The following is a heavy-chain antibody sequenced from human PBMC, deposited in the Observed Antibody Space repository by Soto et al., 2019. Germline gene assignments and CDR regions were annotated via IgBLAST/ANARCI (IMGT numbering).Heavy chain of an antibody. D-gene: IGHD3-3*01. CDR2: IWYDGSNK. V-gene: IGHV3-33*01. CDR3: ASRTMITIWNLP. CDR1: GFSFRNAG. Sequence: GGCLRRSCAASGFSFRNAGVRWVRQAPGKGLEWVAVIWYDGSNKYYADSVKGRFTISRDNSKNMLYLQMNRRRVDDTAVYYFASRTMITIWNLPRGHGPLVSVS. J-gene: IGHJ1*01.